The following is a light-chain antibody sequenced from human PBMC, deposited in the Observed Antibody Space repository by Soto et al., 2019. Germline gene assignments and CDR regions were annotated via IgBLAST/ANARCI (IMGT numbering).Light chain of an antibody. J-gene: IGLJ3*02. CDR3: AAWDDSLSGGV. Sequence: QSVLTQPPSASGTPGQRVTISCSGSTSNLGSNFVYWYQQVPGAAPKLLISRNDQRPSGVPDRFSGSKSGTSASLAISGLRSEDEADYHCAAWDDSLSGGVFGGGTKVTVL. V-gene: IGLV1-47*01. CDR1: TSNLGSNF. CDR2: RND.